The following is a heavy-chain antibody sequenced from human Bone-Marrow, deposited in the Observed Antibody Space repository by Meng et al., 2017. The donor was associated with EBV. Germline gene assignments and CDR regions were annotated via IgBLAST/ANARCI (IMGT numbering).Heavy chain of an antibody. Sequence: EGHLGESGGALVQPGGSLGRSCAASGFSFRSYWMHWVRQAPGKGLVWISRTNEDGRTTSYADSVKGRFTISRDNTKNTLYLQMNSLRAEDTARYFCSRDLAGAYDDWGQGTLVTVSS. D-gene: IGHD2-21*01. V-gene: IGHV3-74*01. CDR3: SRDLAGAYDD. CDR1: GFSFRSYW. CDR2: TNEDGRTT. J-gene: IGHJ4*02.